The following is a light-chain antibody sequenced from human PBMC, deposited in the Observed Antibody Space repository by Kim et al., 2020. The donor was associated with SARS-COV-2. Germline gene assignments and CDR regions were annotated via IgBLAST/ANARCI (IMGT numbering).Light chain of an antibody. CDR2: AKD. CDR3: NSRGSSGHHVV. CDR1: SLRKYY. Sequence: SSELTQDPAVSVALGQTVRITCQGDSLRKYYASWYQQKPGQAPVLVIYAKDNRPSGIPDRFSGSSSGNTTSLTITGAQAEDEADYYCNSRGSSGHHVVFG. V-gene: IGLV3-19*01. J-gene: IGLJ2*01.